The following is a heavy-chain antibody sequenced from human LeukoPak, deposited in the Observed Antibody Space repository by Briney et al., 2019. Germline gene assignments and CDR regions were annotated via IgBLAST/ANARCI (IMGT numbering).Heavy chain of an antibody. CDR3: ARLGVRYSTSSWWFDP. CDR1: GGSISSYY. V-gene: IGHV4-59*08. D-gene: IGHD6-6*01. CDR2: IYYSGST. Sequence: PSETLSLTCTVSGGSISSYYWSWIRQPPGKGLEWIGYIYYSGSTNYGPSLKSRVTISVDTSKNQFSLNLSSVTAADTAVYYCARLGVRYSTSSWWFDPWGQGILVTVSS. J-gene: IGHJ5*02.